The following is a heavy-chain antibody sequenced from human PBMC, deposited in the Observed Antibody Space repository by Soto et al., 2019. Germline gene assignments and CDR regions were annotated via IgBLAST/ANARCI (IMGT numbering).Heavy chain of an antibody. CDR1: GGSISSYY. CDR3: ARETVAGNNY. V-gene: IGHV4-59*01. Sequence: TLSLTCTVSGGSISSYYWSWIRQPPGKGLEWIGYIYYSGSTNYNPSLKSRVTISVDTSKNQFSLKLSSVTAADTAVYYCARETVAGNNYWGQGTLVTVSS. CDR2: IYYSGST. D-gene: IGHD6-19*01. J-gene: IGHJ4*02.